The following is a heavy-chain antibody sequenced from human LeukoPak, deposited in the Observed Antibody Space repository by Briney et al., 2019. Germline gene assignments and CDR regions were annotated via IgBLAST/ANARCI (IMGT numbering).Heavy chain of an antibody. CDR2: IYYSGST. J-gene: IGHJ4*02. Sequence: PSETLSLTCTVSGGSISSSSYYWGWIRQPPGKGLEWIGSIYYSGSTYYNPSLKSRVTISVDTSKNQFSLKLSSVTAADTAVYYCARSGPSVFFDYWGQGTLVTVSS. CDR3: ARSGPSVFFDY. D-gene: IGHD5/OR15-5a*01. V-gene: IGHV4-39*01. CDR1: GGSISSSSYY.